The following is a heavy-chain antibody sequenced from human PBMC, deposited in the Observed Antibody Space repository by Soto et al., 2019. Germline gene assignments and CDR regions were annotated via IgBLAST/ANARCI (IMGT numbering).Heavy chain of an antibody. CDR1: GFTFSSYR. Sequence: GGSLRLSCAASGFTFSSYRMSWVRQAPGKGLEWVANIKQDGSEKYYVDSVKGRFTISRDNAKNSLYLQMNSLRAEDTAVYYCARSPLYFDWLSPLGYWGQGTLVTVSS. CDR3: ARSPLYFDWLSPLGY. V-gene: IGHV3-7*01. CDR2: IKQDGSEK. D-gene: IGHD3-9*01. J-gene: IGHJ4*02.